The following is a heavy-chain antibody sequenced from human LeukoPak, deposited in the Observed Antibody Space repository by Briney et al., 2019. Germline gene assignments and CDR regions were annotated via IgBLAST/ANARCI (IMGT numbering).Heavy chain of an antibody. Sequence: GGSLRLSCAASGFTFSSYSMNWVRQAPGKGLEWVSSISSSSSYIYYADSVKGRFTISRDNSKNTLYLQMNSLRAEDTAVYYCAKSLEGYCSNGVCSCDYWGQGTLVTVSS. CDR1: GFTFSSYS. J-gene: IGHJ4*02. CDR3: AKSLEGYCSNGVCSCDY. CDR2: ISSSSSYI. D-gene: IGHD2-8*01. V-gene: IGHV3-21*04.